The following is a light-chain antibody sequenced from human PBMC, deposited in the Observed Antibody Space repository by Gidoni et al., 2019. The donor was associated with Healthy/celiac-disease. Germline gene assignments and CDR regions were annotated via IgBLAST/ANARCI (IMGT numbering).Light chain of an antibody. V-gene: IGKV3-11*01. CDR2: DAS. Sequence: EIVLTQSPATLSLSPGERATLSCRASQSVSSYLAWYQQQPGQAPRLLIYDASNRATGIPARFSGSGSGTDFTLTISSLEPEDFAVYYCQQPGSFGQGTKVEIK. J-gene: IGKJ1*01. CDR1: QSVSSY. CDR3: QQPGS.